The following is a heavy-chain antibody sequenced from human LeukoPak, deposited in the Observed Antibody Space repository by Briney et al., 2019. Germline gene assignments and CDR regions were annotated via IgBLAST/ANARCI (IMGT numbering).Heavy chain of an antibody. Sequence: SETLSLTCTVSGGSINGYYWSWIRQPPVKELEWIGYIYYSGSTNYNPSLKSRVTISVDTSKNQFSLKLSSVTAADTAVYYCARRFRIAEAPGVMDVWGQGTTVTVSS. V-gene: IGHV4-59*08. CDR1: GGSINGYY. J-gene: IGHJ6*02. CDR3: ARRFRIAEAPGVMDV. CDR2: IYYSGST. D-gene: IGHD6-13*01.